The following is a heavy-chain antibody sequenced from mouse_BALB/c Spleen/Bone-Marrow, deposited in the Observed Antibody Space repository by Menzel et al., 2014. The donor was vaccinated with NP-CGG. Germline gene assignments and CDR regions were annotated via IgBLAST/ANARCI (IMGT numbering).Heavy chain of an antibody. J-gene: IGHJ3*01. Sequence: EVHLVESGGGLVKSGGSLKLSCAASGFSFSNYGMSWVRQTPEKRLEWVATISGDGRYTFYSDSVKGRFTISRDNAKNNLYLQLSSLMSEDEALYYCSRHAYYDQTEVSFVYWGQGTLVTVSA. CDR1: GFSFSNYG. V-gene: IGHV5-9-2*01. CDR2: ISGDGRYT. CDR3: SRHAYYDQTEVSFVY. D-gene: IGHD2-4*01.